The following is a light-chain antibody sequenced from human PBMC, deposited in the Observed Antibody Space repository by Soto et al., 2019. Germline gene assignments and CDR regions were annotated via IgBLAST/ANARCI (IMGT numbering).Light chain of an antibody. J-gene: IGLJ1*01. CDR3: CSYAGSYTHV. Sequence: QSVLTQPHSVSGSPGQSVTISCTGTSSDVGGYNYVSWYQHHPGKAPKLMIYDVSQRPSGVPDRFSASKSGNTASLTIFGLQAEDEADYYCCSYAGSYTHVFGSGTKVTVL. CDR1: SSDVGGYNY. CDR2: DVS. V-gene: IGLV2-11*01.